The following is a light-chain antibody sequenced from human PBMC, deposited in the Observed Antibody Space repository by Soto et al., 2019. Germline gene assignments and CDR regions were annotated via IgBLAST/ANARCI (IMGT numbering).Light chain of an antibody. J-gene: IGLJ2*01. CDR1: SSDVGGYNY. CDR3: SSYTSSSTLVV. V-gene: IGLV2-14*01. CDR2: DVS. Sequence: QSALTQPASVSGSPGQSITISCTGTSSDVGGYNYVSWYQQHPGKAPKLMIYDVSNRPSGVSNRFSCSKSGNTASLTISGLQAEDEGDYYCSSYTSSSTLVVFGGGPQLTVL.